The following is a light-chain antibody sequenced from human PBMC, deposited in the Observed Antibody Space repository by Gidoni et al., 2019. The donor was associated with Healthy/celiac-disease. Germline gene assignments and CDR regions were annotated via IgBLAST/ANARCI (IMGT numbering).Light chain of an antibody. CDR1: QSISSY. CDR2: AAS. CDR3: QQSYSTPCS. V-gene: IGKV1-39*01. Sequence: DIQRTQSASSLSASVGDRVTITCRASQSISSYLHWSQQKPGKAPKLLIYAASSLQSGVPSRFSGSGSGTDFTLTISSLQPEDFATYYCQQSYSTPCSFGQGTKLEIK. J-gene: IGKJ2*04.